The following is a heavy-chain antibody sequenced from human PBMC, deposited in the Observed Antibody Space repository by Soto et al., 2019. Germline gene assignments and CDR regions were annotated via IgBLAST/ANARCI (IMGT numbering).Heavy chain of an antibody. D-gene: IGHD2-8*01. CDR3: AREIMPLTNGWYFDL. V-gene: IGHV4-30-4*01. Sequence: QVQLQESGPGLVKPSETLSLTCTVSGGSISGGVHSWSWIRQPPGKGLEWIGHIFDSGSTYYNPSLKSRLTISVDTSKTKFSLRLSSVTAADTAVYYCAREIMPLTNGWYFDLWGRGTLVTVSS. CDR2: IFDSGST. J-gene: IGHJ2*01. CDR1: GGSISGGVHS.